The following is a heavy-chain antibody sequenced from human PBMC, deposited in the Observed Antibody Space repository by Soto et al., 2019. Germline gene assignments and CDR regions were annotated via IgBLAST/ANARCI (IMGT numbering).Heavy chain of an antibody. CDR3: AKLGPYGSESYSFRYNWIGP. CDR1: GYTFTSYY. CDR2: INPSGGST. V-gene: IGHV1-46*01. D-gene: IGHD3-10*01. Sequence: ASVKVSCKASGYTFTSYYMHWVRQAPGQGLEWMGIINPSGGSTSYAQKFQGRVTMTRDTSTSTVYMELSSLRSEDTAVYHCAKLGPYGSESYSFRYNWIGPWGQGTLVTVSS. J-gene: IGHJ5*02.